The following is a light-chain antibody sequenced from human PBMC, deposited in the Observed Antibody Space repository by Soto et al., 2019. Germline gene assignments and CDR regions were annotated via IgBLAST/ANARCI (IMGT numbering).Light chain of an antibody. CDR1: SSDVGGYNY. J-gene: IGLJ2*01. V-gene: IGLV2-14*01. Sequence: QSALTQPASVSGSPGQSITISCTGTSSDVGGYNYVSWYQQHPGKAPKLMIYDVSNRPSGVSNRFSGSKSGNTASLTISGLQAEDEADYYCSSYTSSSTQFGGGTKLPAL. CDR2: DVS. CDR3: SSYTSSSTQ.